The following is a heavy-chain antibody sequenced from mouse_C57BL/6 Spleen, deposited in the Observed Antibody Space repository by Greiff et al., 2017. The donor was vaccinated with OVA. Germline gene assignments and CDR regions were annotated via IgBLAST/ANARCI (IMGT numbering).Heavy chain of an antibody. V-gene: IGHV1-15*01. D-gene: IGHD1-1*01. Sequence: VKLMESGAELVRPGASVTLSCKASGYTFTDYEMHWVKQTPVHGLEWIGAIDPETGGTAYNQKFKGKAILTADKSSSTAYMVLRSLTSEDSAVYYCTTGVRFDYWGQGTTLTVSS. CDR2: IDPETGGT. J-gene: IGHJ2*01. CDR3: TTGVRFDY. CDR1: GYTFTDYE.